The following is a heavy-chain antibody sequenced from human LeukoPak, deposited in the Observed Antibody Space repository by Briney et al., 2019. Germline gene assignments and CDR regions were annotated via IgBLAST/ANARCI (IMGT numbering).Heavy chain of an antibody. V-gene: IGHV3-73*01. Sequence: GGSLRLSCAASGFTFSGSAMHWVRQASGKGLEWVGRIRSKANSYATAYAASVKGRFTISRDDSKNTAYLQMNSLKTEDTAVYYCAKDPGTYYIDSSYYTGWGQGTLVTVSS. CDR2: IRSKANSYAT. CDR3: AKDPGTYYIDSSYYTG. J-gene: IGHJ4*02. CDR1: GFTFSGSA. D-gene: IGHD3-10*01.